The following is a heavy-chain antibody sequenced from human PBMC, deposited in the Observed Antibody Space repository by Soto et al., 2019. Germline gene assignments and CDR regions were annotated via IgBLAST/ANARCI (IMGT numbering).Heavy chain of an antibody. CDR1: GFTFSAYA. CDR3: ARDRSGIRGFAY. Sequence: QVQLVESGGGVVQPGRSLRLSCAATGFTFSAYAMFWVRQAPGKGLEWVAVISYDGANKYYADSVKGRFTISRDNSKNPLYVEMNSLRVEDTAVYYCARDRSGIRGFAYWGQGTLVTVSS. CDR2: ISYDGANK. J-gene: IGHJ4*02. V-gene: IGHV3-30-3*01. D-gene: IGHD3-10*01.